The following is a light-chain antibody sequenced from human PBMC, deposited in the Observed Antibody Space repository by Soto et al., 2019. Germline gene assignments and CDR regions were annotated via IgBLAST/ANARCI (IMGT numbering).Light chain of an antibody. J-gene: IGLJ1*01. CDR3: CSHADTYTYL. CDR2: DVN. Sequence: QSALTQPRSVSGSPGQSVTISCTGTSGDVGAYNYISWYQQHPGKAPKFLIYDVNKRPSGVPDRFFGSKSGNTASLTISGLQPEDEADYYCCSHADTYTYLFGPGTKVTVL. CDR1: SGDVGAYNY. V-gene: IGLV2-11*01.